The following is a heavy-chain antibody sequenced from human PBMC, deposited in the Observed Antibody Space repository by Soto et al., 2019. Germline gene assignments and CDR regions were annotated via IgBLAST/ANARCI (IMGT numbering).Heavy chain of an antibody. V-gene: IGHV4-59*01. CDR1: GGSISSYY. Sequence: SETLSLTCTVSGGSISSYYWSWIRQPPGKGLDWIGYIYYSGSTNYNPSLKSRVTISVDTSKNQFSLKLSSVTAADTAVYYCARGSRYYYGSGSYYNQGLDYWGQGTLVTVSS. CDR2: IYYSGST. CDR3: ARGSRYYYGSGSYYNQGLDY. D-gene: IGHD3-10*01. J-gene: IGHJ4*02.